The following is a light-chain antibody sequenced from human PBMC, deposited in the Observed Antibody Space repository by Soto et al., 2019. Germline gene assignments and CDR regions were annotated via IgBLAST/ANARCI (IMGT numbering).Light chain of an antibody. V-gene: IGLV2-14*03. CDR2: DVT. J-gene: IGLJ1*01. Sequence: QSALTQPASVSGSPGQSITISCTGTSSDVGGFNYVSWYQQHPCKAPKLMIYDVTNRPSGVSYRFSGSKSGNTASLTISGLQAEDEADYYCNSYTSNSTYVFGTGTKVTV. CDR3: NSYTSNSTYV. CDR1: SSDVGGFNY.